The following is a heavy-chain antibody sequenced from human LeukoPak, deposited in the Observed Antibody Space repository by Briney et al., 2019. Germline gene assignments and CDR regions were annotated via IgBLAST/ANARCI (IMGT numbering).Heavy chain of an antibody. D-gene: IGHD1-1*01. CDR1: GGSISSGSYY. Sequence: SQTLSLTCTVSGGSISSGSYYWSWIRQPAGKGLEWIGRIYTSGSTNYNPSLKSRVTISVDTSKDQFSLKLSSVTAADTAVYYCARESNWNDSPDYWGQGTLVTVSS. CDR2: IYTSGST. J-gene: IGHJ4*02. V-gene: IGHV4-61*02. CDR3: ARESNWNDSPDY.